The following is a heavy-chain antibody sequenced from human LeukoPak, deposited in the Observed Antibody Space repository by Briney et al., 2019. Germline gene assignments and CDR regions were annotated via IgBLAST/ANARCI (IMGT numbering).Heavy chain of an antibody. V-gene: IGHV3-30*18. Sequence: GGSLRLSCAASGFTFSSYGMHWVRQAPGKGLEWVAVISYDGSNKYYADSVKGRFTISRDNSKDTLYLQMNSLRAEDTAVYYRAKDGFDIVVVPAAMGLWYFDYWGQGTLVTVSS. CDR1: GFTFSSYG. CDR3: AKDGFDIVVVPAAMGLWYFDY. D-gene: IGHD2-2*01. J-gene: IGHJ4*02. CDR2: ISYDGSNK.